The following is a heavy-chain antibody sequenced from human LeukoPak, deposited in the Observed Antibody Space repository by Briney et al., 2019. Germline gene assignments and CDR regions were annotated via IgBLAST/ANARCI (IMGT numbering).Heavy chain of an antibody. CDR3: TRVTNWVFGY. J-gene: IGHJ4*02. D-gene: IGHD7-27*01. V-gene: IGHV3-13*01. Sequence: GGSLRLSCAASGFTFTNYDMHWVRQATGKSLEWVSAIGTAGDTYYADSVKGRFTISRENAKNSLYLQMNNLRAEDTAEYYCTRVTNWVFGYWGQGTLVTVSS. CDR1: GFTFTNYD. CDR2: IGTAGDT.